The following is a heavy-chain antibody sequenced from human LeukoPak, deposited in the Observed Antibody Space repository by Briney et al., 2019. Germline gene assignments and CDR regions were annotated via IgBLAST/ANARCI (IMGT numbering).Heavy chain of an antibody. Sequence: PGGSLRLSCAASGFTFSSYGMHWVRQAPGKGLEWVAVISYDGSNKYYADSVKGRFTISRDNSKNTLYLQMNSLRAEDTAVYYCAKDRTDDSSPYPLFWGQGTLVTVSS. CDR1: GFTFSSYG. CDR3: AKDRTDDSSPYPLF. J-gene: IGHJ4*02. V-gene: IGHV3-30*18. D-gene: IGHD3-22*01. CDR2: ISYDGSNK.